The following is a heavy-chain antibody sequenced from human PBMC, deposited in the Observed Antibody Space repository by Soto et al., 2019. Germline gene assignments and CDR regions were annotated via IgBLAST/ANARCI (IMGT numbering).Heavy chain of an antibody. Sequence: SGPTLVNPTQTLTLTCTFSGFSLSTSGVGVGWIRQPPGKALEWLALLYWNDDKRYSPDMKSRLTITKDTSKNQVVLTMSNMDPVDTATYYCAHSYDFWSGYYYYYGMDVWGQGTTVTVSS. CDR1: GFSLSTSGVG. D-gene: IGHD3-3*01. V-gene: IGHV2-5*01. CDR2: LYWNDDK. J-gene: IGHJ6*02. CDR3: AHSYDFWSGYYYYYGMDV.